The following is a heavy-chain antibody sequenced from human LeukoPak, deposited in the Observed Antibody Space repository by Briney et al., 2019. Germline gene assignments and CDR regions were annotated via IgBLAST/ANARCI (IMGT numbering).Heavy chain of an antibody. V-gene: IGHV1-18*01. CDR3: ARDTTAPRDWYFDL. D-gene: IGHD4-17*01. CDR2: ISAYYGNT. Sequence: ASVKVSCKASGYTFTTYAISWVRQAPGQGLEWMGWISAYYGNTTYAQKFQGRVTMTTDTSTSTAYMELRSLRSDDTAVYYCARDTTAPRDWYFDLWGRGTLVTVSS. J-gene: IGHJ2*01. CDR1: GYTFTTYA.